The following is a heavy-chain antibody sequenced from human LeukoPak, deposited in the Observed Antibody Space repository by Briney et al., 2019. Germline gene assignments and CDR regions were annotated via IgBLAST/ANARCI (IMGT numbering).Heavy chain of an antibody. CDR1: GFSFSTQR. V-gene: IGHV3-74*01. CDR3: ARDGPSAGATIDY. D-gene: IGHD1-26*01. J-gene: IGHJ4*02. CDR2: INSDGSTT. Sequence: GGSLRLSCAASGFSFSTQRMHWVRQAPGKGLVWVSRINSDGSTTTYADSVKGRFTISRDNAKNTLYLQMNSLRAEDTAMYYCARDGPSAGATIDYWGQGTLVTVSS.